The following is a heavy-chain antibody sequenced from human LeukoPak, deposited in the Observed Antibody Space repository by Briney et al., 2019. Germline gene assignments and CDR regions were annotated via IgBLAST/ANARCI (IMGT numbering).Heavy chain of an antibody. V-gene: IGHV1-2*02. CDR1: GYTFTGYY. D-gene: IGHD3-3*01. J-gene: IGHJ4*02. Sequence: ASVKVSCKASGYTFTGYYMHWVRQAPGQGLEWMGWINPNSGGTNYAQKFQGRVTMTRDTSISTAYMELSRLRSDDTAVYYCARARFEDDFWSGYSYSGQGALVTVSS. CDR3: ARARFEDDFWSGYSY. CDR2: INPNSGGT.